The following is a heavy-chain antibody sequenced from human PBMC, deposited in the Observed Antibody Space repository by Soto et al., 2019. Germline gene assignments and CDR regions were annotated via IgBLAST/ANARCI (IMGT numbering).Heavy chain of an antibody. CDR3: ARGRRGGSPNWFDP. D-gene: IGHD3-10*01. Sequence: SETLSLSCTVSCGSFKSGSCSRSCIRKSPGKGLEWIGYVYHTGSTSYNPSLKSRVTISVDRSKNQFSLKLSSVTAADTAVYYCARGRRGGSPNWFDPWGEGTLVTVPS. J-gene: IGHJ5*02. CDR1: CGSFKSGSCS. CDR2: VYHTGST. V-gene: IGHV4-61*01.